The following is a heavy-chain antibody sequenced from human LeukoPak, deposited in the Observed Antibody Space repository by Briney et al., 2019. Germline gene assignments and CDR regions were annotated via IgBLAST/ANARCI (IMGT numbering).Heavy chain of an antibody. CDR2: ISSSSSYI. CDR3: ARVVPAEYSSGFPDY. V-gene: IGHV3-11*06. Sequence: PGGSLRPSCAASGFTFSDYYMSWIRQAPGKGLEWVSSISSSSSYIYYADSVKGRFTISRDNAKNSLYLQMNSLRAEDTAVYYCARVVPAEYSSGFPDYWGQGTLVTVSS. J-gene: IGHJ4*02. D-gene: IGHD6-19*01. CDR1: GFTFSDYY.